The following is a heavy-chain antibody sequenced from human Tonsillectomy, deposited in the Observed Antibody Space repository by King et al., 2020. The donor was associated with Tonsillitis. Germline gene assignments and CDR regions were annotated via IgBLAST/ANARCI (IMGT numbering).Heavy chain of an antibody. CDR2: ISAYNGST. V-gene: IGHV1-18*01. CDR1: GYTFTSYG. J-gene: IGHJ4*02. Sequence: QLVQSGAEVKKPGASVKVSCTASGYTFTSYGISWVRQAPGQGLEWMGWISAYNGSTDYAQKVQGRVTMTRDTPTCTAYMELRSLRSDDTDLYYWSRDTGGNYPYYFDYWGQGTLVTVSS. D-gene: IGHD1-7*01. CDR3: SRDTGGNYPYYFDY.